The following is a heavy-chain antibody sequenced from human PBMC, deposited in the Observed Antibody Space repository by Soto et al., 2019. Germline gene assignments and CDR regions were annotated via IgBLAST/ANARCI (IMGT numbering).Heavy chain of an antibody. Sequence: ASVKVSCKASGYTFTSYGLHWVRQAPGQRLEWMGWINAGNGNTKYSQKFQGRVTITRDTSASTTYMDLSSLRSEDTAVYYCARSVGESAVHLGYWGQGTLVTVSS. V-gene: IGHV1-3*01. CDR2: INAGNGNT. CDR3: ARSVGESAVHLGY. CDR1: GYTFTSYG. J-gene: IGHJ4*02. D-gene: IGHD3-10*01.